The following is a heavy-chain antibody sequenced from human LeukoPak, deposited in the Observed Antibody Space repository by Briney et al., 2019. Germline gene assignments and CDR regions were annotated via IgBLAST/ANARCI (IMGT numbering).Heavy chain of an antibody. D-gene: IGHD3-10*01. J-gene: IGHJ6*03. CDR1: GGTFGSYA. V-gene: IGHV1-69*05. CDR3: ARDRPTALIRDYYYYMDV. CDR2: IIPIFGTA. Sequence: GASAKVSCKASGGTFGSYAISWVRQAPGQGLEWMGGIIPIFGTANYAQKFQGRVTITTDESTSTAYMELSSLRSEDTAVYYCARDRPTALIRDYYYYMDVWGKGTTVTVSS.